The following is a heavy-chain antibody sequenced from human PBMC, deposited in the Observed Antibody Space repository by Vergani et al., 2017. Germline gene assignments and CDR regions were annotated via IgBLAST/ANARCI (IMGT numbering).Heavy chain of an antibody. Sequence: QLQLQESGSGLVKPSQTLSLTCAVSGGSISSGGYSWSWIRQPPGKGLEWIGYIYHSGSTYYNPSLKSRVTISVDRSKNQFSLKLSSVTAADTAVYYCARRVDTAMEDWFDPWGQGTLVTVSS. D-gene: IGHD5-18*01. CDR1: GGSISSGGYS. CDR3: ARRVDTAMEDWFDP. J-gene: IGHJ5*02. V-gene: IGHV4-30-2*01. CDR2: IYHSGST.